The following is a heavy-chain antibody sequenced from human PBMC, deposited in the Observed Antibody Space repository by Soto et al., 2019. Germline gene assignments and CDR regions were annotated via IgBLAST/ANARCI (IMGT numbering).Heavy chain of an antibody. D-gene: IGHD5-12*01. CDR3: AKGSGYDYTYYYHCYMDV. V-gene: IGHV3-23*01. CDR2: ISGAGGRT. Sequence: EVQLLESGGGLVQPGGSLRLSCAASGFTFINYAMSWVRQAPGKGLEWVSSISGAGGRTYYADSVKGRFTISRDNSKNTLYLQVNSLRADDTAVYYCAKGSGYDYTYYYHCYMDVWGKGTTVTVSS. J-gene: IGHJ6*03. CDR1: GFTFINYA.